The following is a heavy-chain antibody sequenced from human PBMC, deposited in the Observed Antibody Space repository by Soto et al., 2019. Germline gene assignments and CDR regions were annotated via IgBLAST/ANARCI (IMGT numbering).Heavy chain of an antibody. CDR1: GGSISSSSYY. J-gene: IGHJ2*01. CDR2: IYYSGST. CDR3: ARLTTETSDYWYFDL. Sequence: SETLSLTCTVSGGSISSSSYYWGWIRQPPGKGLEWIGSIYYSGSTYYNPSLKSRVTMSVDTSKNQFSLRLSSVTAADTAVYYCARLTTETSDYWYFDLWGRGTLVT. V-gene: IGHV4-39*01.